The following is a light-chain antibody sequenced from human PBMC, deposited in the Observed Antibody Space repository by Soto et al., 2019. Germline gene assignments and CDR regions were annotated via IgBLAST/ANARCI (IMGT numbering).Light chain of an antibody. CDR1: SSYIVSYS. Sequence: QSVLTQPPSASGTPGQRVTMSCSGSSSYIVSYSVSWYLHLPGTAPKLLIYSDNQRPSGVPDRFSGSKSGTSASLAISGLQSEDEADYYCASWDDSLNGPVFGGGTKLTVL. CDR3: ASWDDSLNGPV. V-gene: IGLV1-44*01. J-gene: IGLJ3*02. CDR2: SDN.